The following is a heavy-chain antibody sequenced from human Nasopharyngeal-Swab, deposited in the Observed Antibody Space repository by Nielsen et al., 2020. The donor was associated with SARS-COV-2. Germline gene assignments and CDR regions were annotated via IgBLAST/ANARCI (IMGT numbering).Heavy chain of an antibody. D-gene: IGHD2-15*01. CDR1: GFTFSSYA. CDR2: ISGSGGST. V-gene: IGHV3-23*01. Sequence: GESLKISCAASGFTFSSYAMSWVRQAPGKGLEWVSAISGSGGSTYYADSVKGRFTISRDNSKNTLYLQMNSLRAEDTAVYYCARGGDPREVVAATDCFDPWGQGTLVTVSS. J-gene: IGHJ5*02. CDR3: ARGGDPREVVAATDCFDP.